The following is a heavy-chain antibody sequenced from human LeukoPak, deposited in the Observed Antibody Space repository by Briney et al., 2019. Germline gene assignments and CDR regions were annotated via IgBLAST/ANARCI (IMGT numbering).Heavy chain of an antibody. J-gene: IGHJ5*02. CDR1: GFTFSSFG. CDR2: IRYDGRNT. D-gene: IGHD4-11*01. CDR3: AKTHMTTVTIGYFDP. Sequence: GGSLRLSCAASGFTFSSFGMHWVRQAPGKGLEWVALIRYDGRNTYYADSVKGRFTISRDNSKNTLYLQMNSLRVEDTAVYYCAKTHMTTVTIGYFDPWGQGTLVTVSS. V-gene: IGHV3-30*02.